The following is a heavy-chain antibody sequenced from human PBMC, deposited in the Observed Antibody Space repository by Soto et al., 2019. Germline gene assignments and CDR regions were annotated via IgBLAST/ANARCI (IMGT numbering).Heavy chain of an antibody. CDR1: GFTFSSYS. J-gene: IGHJ6*02. Sequence: PVGSLRLSCAASGFTFSSYSVNWVRQAPGKGLEWVSYISSGSKTIYYADSVKGRFTVSRDNAKNSQYLQMNSLRAEDTAVYYCARGAAQDYYYYGMDVWGQGTTVTVS. CDR3: ARGAAQDYYYYGMDV. CDR2: ISSGSKTI. V-gene: IGHV3-48*01.